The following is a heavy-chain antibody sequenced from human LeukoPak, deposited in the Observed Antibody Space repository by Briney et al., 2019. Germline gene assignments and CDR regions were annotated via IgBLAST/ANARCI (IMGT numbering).Heavy chain of an antibody. CDR3: ARDPFGSSLDY. D-gene: IGHD1-26*01. Sequence: SETLSLTCPVSGGSVTSYYCNWIRQPAGKGLEWIGRIYSSGDTNYNPSLKSRITMSVDTSKNQFSLNLSSVTAADTAVYYCARDPFGSSLDYWGQGTLVTVSS. CDR1: GGSVTSYY. CDR2: IYSSGDT. V-gene: IGHV4-4*07. J-gene: IGHJ4*02.